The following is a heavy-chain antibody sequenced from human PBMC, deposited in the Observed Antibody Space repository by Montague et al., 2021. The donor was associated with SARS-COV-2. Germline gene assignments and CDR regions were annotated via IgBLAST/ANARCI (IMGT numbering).Heavy chain of an antibody. J-gene: IGHJ4*02. CDR2: IYYSGST. CDR1: GGSISSSSYY. Sequence: SETLSLTCTVSGGSISSSSYYWGWIRQPPGKGLEWIGSIYYSGSTYYNPSLESRVTISVDTSKNQFSLKLCSVTAADTAVYYCARQVGTMIVVVIIKLRYYFDYWGRGTLVTVSS. CDR3: ARQVGTMIVVVIIKLRYYFDY. V-gene: IGHV4-39*01. D-gene: IGHD3-22*01.